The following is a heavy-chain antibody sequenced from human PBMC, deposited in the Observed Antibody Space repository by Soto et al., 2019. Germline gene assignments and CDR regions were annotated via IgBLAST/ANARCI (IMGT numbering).Heavy chain of an antibody. CDR2: ISYDGSNK. CDR1: GFTFSSYG. V-gene: IGHV3-30*18. D-gene: IGHD1-7*01. J-gene: IGHJ4*02. Sequence: GGSLRLSCAASGFTFSSYGMHWVRQAPGKGLEWVAVISYDGSNKYYADSVKGRFTISRDNSKNTLYLQMNSLRAEDTAVYYCAKEATGTNFEYWGQGTLVTVSS. CDR3: AKEATGTNFEY.